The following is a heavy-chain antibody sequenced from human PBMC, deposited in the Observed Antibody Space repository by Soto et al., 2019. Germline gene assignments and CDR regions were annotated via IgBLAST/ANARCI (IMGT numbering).Heavy chain of an antibody. J-gene: IGHJ3*01. CDR3: VRDRGCPDSFDV. CDR2: ISSGSGTI. D-gene: IGHD1-26*01. Sequence: GGSVRLSCAASGFTFSSYSMNWVRQAPGKGLEWVSYISSGSGTIYYADSVKGRFTISRDNAKNTLYLQMHSLRVEDTALYFCVRDRGCPDSFDVWGQGTMVTVSS. V-gene: IGHV3-48*04. CDR1: GFTFSSYS.